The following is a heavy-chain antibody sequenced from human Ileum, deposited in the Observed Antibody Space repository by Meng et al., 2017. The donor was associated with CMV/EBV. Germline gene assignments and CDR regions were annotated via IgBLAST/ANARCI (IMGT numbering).Heavy chain of an antibody. Sequence: SLTCTVSGGSISSYYWSWIRQPPGKRLEWIGYIYYSGSTNYNPSLKSRVTISVDTSKNQFSLKLSSVTAADTAVYYCARDRLASFDYWGQGTLVTVSS. CDR3: ARDRLASFDY. CDR2: IYYSGST. J-gene: IGHJ4*02. D-gene: IGHD6-19*01. CDR1: GGSISSYY. V-gene: IGHV4-59*01.